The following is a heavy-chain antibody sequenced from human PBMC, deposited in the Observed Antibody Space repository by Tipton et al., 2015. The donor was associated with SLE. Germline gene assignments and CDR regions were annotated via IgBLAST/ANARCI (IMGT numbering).Heavy chain of an antibody. D-gene: IGHD3-10*01. CDR3: ARDPFLGEWGYDGMDV. Sequence: QSGAEVKKPGASVKVSCKASGYTFTSYGISWVRQAPGQGLEWMGWISAYNGNTNYAQKLQGRVTMTTDTSTSTAYMELRSLRSDDTAVYYCARDPFLGEWGYDGMDVWGQGTTVTVSS. CDR1: GYTFTSYG. CDR2: ISAYNGNT. J-gene: IGHJ6*02. V-gene: IGHV1-18*01.